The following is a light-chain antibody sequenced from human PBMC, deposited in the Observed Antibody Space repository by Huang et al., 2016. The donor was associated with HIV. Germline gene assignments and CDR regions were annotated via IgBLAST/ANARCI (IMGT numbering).Light chain of an antibody. J-gene: IGKJ2*01. CDR2: GAS. Sequence: IVMTQSPGTLSVSPGERATLSCRASQSVGSTLAWYQQKPGQSPRLLIYGASTRATGITARFSGSGSGTEFTLTISSLESEDFAVYYCQQDYKLYTFGQGTKLEIK. V-gene: IGKV3-15*01. CDR3: QQDYKLYT. CDR1: QSVGST.